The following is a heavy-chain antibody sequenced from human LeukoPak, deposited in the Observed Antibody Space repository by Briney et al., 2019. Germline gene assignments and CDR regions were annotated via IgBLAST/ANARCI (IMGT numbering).Heavy chain of an antibody. CDR3: ARARRYYDILTGTEYYFDY. CDR2: MNPNSGNT. D-gene: IGHD3-9*01. Sequence: ASVKVSCKASGYTFTSYDINWVRQATGQGLEWMGWMNPNSGNTGYAQKFQGRVTTTRNTSISTAYMELSSLRSEDTAVYYCARARRYYDILTGTEYYFDYWGQGTLVTVSS. CDR1: GYTFTSYD. V-gene: IGHV1-8*01. J-gene: IGHJ4*02.